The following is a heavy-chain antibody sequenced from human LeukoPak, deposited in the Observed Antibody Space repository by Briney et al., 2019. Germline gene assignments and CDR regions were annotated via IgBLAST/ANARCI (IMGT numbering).Heavy chain of an antibody. CDR1: GYTFTGYY. Sequence: ASVKVSCKASGYTFTGYYMHWERQAPGQGLEWMGWINPNSGGTNYAQKFQGRVTMTRDTSISTAYMELSRLRSDDTAVYYCASGRLYDSSGYLDDAFDIWGQGTMVTVSS. CDR3: ASGRLYDSSGYLDDAFDI. J-gene: IGHJ3*02. V-gene: IGHV1-2*02. CDR2: INPNSGGT. D-gene: IGHD3-22*01.